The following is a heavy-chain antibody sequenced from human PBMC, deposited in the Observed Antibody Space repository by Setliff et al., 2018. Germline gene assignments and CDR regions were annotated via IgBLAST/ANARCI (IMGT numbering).Heavy chain of an antibody. Sequence: ASVKVSCKTSGYAFTDNYIHWVRQAPGQGLEWMGWINPKTGGTNLAQKFQGWVSMTRDTSITTAYMEVSRLTSDDMAVYFCARSDHLVVDGFDVWGQGTMVTVSS. J-gene: IGHJ3*01. V-gene: IGHV1-2*04. CDR1: GYAFTDNY. CDR3: ARSDHLVVDGFDV. D-gene: IGHD3-16*01. CDR2: INPKTGGT.